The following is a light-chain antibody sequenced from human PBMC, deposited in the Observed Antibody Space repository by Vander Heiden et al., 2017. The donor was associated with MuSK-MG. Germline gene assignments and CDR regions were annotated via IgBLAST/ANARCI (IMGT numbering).Light chain of an antibody. V-gene: IGKV3-15*01. CDR3: QQYNDWPPWT. J-gene: IGKJ1*01. CDR1: QSVGIN. CDR2: DAS. Sequence: IVVTQSPATLSVSPGERATLSCRVSQSVGINLAWYQQKPGQAPRLVICDASARATGIPTRFSGSGSGTEFTLTISNVQSEDFAVYYCQQYNDWPPWTFGQGTKVEIK.